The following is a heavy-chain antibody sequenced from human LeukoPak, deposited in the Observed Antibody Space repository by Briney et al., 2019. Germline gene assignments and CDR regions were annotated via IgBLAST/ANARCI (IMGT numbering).Heavy chain of an antibody. D-gene: IGHD6-19*01. Sequence: GASVKVSCKASGYTFTSYYMHWVRQAPGQGLEWMGIINPSGGSTSYAQKFQGRVTMTRDTSTSTVYMELSSLRSEDPAVYYCARERRESELAGIFGNWDQGTLVTVSS. V-gene: IGHV1-46*01. J-gene: IGHJ4*02. CDR3: ARERRESELAGIFGN. CDR1: GYTFTSYY. CDR2: INPSGGST.